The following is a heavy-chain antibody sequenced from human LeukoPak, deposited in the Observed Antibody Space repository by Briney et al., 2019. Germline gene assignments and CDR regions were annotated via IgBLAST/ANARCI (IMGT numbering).Heavy chain of an antibody. V-gene: IGHV3-74*01. D-gene: IGHD2-2*01. CDR2: INTDGSST. J-gene: IGHJ3*02. CDR1: GFTFSSYW. Sequence: GGSLRLSCAASGFTFSSYWMHWVRQAPGKGLVWVSRINTDGSSTSYADSVKGRFTISRDNAKNTLYLQMNSLRAEDTAVYYCARDRTKYCSSTSCYDAFDIWGQGTMVTVSS. CDR3: ARDRTKYCSSTSCYDAFDI.